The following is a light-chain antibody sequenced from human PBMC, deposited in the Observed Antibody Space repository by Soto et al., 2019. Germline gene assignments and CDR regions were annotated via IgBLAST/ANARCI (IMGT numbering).Light chain of an antibody. CDR2: EVR. CDR1: TNDIGGYNY. V-gene: IGLV2-14*01. CDR3: CSYTISATLV. J-gene: IGLJ3*02. Sequence: QSVLTQPASVSGSPGQSITISCSGTTNDIGGYNYVSWYQHHPGKVPKVIIYEVRNRPSGASNRFSGSKSGNTASLTISGLQAEDEADYYCCSYTISATLVFGGGTKLTVL.